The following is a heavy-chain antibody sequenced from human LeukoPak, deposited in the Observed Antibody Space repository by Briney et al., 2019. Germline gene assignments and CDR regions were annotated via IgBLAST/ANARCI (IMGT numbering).Heavy chain of an antibody. Sequence: ASVKVSCKASGYTFTSYYMHWVRQAPGQGLEWMGLINPTGGSTGYAQKFQGRVTMTRNTSISTAYMEVRRLRSEDTAVYYCARRLRWSENWFDPWGQGTLVTVSS. J-gene: IGHJ5*02. CDR1: GYTFTSYY. D-gene: IGHD4-23*01. CDR3: ARRLRWSENWFDP. CDR2: INPTGGST. V-gene: IGHV1-46*01.